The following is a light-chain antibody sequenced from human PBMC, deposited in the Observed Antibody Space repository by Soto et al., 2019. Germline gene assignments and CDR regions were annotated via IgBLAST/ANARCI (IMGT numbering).Light chain of an antibody. CDR3: STSYV. Sequence: QSALTQPASVSGSPGQSITISCTGSDISGYNYVSWYQQYPGKAPKLMIYEVSNLPSGVSHSFSGSKSGNTASLTISGLQAEDEADYYCSTSYVFATGTKLTVL. CDR2: EVS. CDR1: DISGYNY. J-gene: IGLJ1*01. V-gene: IGLV2-14*01.